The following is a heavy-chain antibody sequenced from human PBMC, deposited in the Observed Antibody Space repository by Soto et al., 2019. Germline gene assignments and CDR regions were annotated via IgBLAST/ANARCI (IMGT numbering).Heavy chain of an antibody. J-gene: IGHJ6*02. Sequence: SEPLSLTCTVSGGSVTSYYWSWIRQPPGKGMEWIAYIYYSGSTYYNPSLKSRVTISVDTSKNQFSLKLSSVTAADTAVYYCARPSVLYYDFWSGPLDYYGMDVWGQGTTVTVSS. V-gene: IGHV4-59*04. CDR3: ARPSVLYYDFWSGPLDYYGMDV. CDR2: IYYSGST. D-gene: IGHD3-3*01. CDR1: GGSVTSYY.